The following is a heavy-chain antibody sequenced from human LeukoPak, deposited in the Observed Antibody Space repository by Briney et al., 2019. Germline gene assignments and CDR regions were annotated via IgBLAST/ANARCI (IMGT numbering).Heavy chain of an antibody. CDR3: TTYYYDSSGYSDY. J-gene: IGHJ4*02. CDR1: GFTFSNAW. CDR2: IKSKTDGETT. V-gene: IGHV3-15*01. D-gene: IGHD3-22*01. Sequence: PGGSLRLSCAASGFTFSNAWMSWVRQAPGKGLEWVGRIKSKTDGETTDYAAPVKGRFTISRDDSKNTLYLQMNSLKTVDTAVYYCTTYYYDSSGYSDYWGQGTLVTVSS.